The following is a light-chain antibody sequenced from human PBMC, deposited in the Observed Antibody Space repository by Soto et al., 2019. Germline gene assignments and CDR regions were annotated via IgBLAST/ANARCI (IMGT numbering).Light chain of an antibody. V-gene: IGKV4-1*01. J-gene: IGKJ1*01. CDR3: QQYYNSWT. CDR1: QNNKNY. CDR2: WAS. Sequence: DIVMTQSPDSLAVSLGERATINCKSSQNNKNYLAWYQQKAGQPPKLLIDWASTRASGVPDRFSGSGSGTDFTLTISSLQAEDVAIYFCQQYYNSWTFGQGTKVDIK.